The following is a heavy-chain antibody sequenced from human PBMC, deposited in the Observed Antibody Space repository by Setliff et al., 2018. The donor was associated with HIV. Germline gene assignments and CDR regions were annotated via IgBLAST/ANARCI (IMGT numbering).Heavy chain of an antibody. J-gene: IGHJ5*02. CDR3: TTALSSLRYFDWLVADP. D-gene: IGHD3-9*01. Sequence: GGSLRLSCAASTFSVSDYAMSWVRQAPGKGLEWVSAVSNTGRRTFYADSVKGRFTISKDNFENVVYLQMNSLRVDDTAVYYCTTALSSLRYFDWLVADPWGQGTLVTVSS. CDR1: TFSVSDYA. V-gene: IGHV3-23*05. CDR2: VSNTGRRT.